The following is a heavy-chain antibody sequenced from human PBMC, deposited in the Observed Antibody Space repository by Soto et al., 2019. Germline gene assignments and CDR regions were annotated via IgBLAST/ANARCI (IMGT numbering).Heavy chain of an antibody. CDR3: ASLTSWSQEYYYCIDV. CDR2: IRGKGYGGNT. Sequence: PGGSLRLSCTGSGFTFGDFGMSWFRQAPGKGLEWLSFIRGKGYGGNTESAASVRGRFITSRDDSKSIAYLQMNSLKTEDKAVYYCASLTSWSQEYYYCIDVWGQGTTVTVSS. D-gene: IGHD2-2*01. CDR1: GFTFGDFG. J-gene: IGHJ6*02. V-gene: IGHV3-49*03.